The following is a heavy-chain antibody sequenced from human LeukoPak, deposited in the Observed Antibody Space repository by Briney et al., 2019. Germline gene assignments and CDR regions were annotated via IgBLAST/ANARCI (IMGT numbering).Heavy chain of an antibody. CDR3: AREDTVAGTFDY. D-gene: IGHD6-19*01. Sequence: KAGGSLRLSCAASGFTFSDYYMSWIRQAPGKGLEGVSYISSSGSTIYYADSVKGRFTISRDNAKNSLYLQMNSLRAEDTAVYYCAREDTVAGTFDYWGQGTLVTVSS. CDR2: ISSSGSTI. CDR1: GFTFSDYY. V-gene: IGHV3-11*04. J-gene: IGHJ4*02.